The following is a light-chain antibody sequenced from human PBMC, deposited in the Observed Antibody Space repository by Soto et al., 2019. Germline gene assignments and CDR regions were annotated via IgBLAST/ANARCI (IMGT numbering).Light chain of an antibody. CDR2: GAS. CDR1: QSVST. Sequence: EVVLTQSPRTLYLSPGERATLSCRASQSVSTLAWYQQKPGQAPRLLIYGASSRATGIPDRFSGSGSGTDFTLTISSLQSEDFAVYYCQQYNNWWTFGQGAKVDIK. J-gene: IGKJ1*01. V-gene: IGKV3D-15*01. CDR3: QQYNNWWT.